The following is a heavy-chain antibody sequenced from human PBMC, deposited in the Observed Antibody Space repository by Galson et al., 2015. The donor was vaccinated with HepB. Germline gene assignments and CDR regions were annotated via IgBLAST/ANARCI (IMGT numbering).Heavy chain of an antibody. CDR2: IIPIFGIA. V-gene: IGHV1-69*17. D-gene: IGHD6-13*01. CDR3: ARDGYSSDAFDI. Sequence: SCKASGGTFSSYAISWVRQAPGQGLEWMGGIIPIFGIANYAQKFQGRVTIAADKSTSTAYMELSSLRSEDTAVYYCARDGYSSDAFDIWGQGTMVTVSS. J-gene: IGHJ3*02. CDR1: GGTFSSYA.